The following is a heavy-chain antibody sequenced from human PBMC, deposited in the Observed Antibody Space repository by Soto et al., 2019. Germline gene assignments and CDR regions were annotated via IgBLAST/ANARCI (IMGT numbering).Heavy chain of an antibody. Sequence: ASVKVSCKASGYTFTGYYMHWVRQAPGQGLEWMGWINPNSGGTNYAQKFQGWVTMTRDTSISTAYMELSRLRSDDTAVYYCARLDRYYGSGRPRYVDYWGQGTLVTVSS. J-gene: IGHJ4*02. CDR3: ARLDRYYGSGRPRYVDY. CDR2: INPNSGGT. CDR1: GYTFTGYY. D-gene: IGHD3-10*01. V-gene: IGHV1-2*04.